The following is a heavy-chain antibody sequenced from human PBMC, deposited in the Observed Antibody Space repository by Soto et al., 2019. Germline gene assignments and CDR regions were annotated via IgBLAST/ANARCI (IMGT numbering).Heavy chain of an antibody. CDR2: INPSGGST. V-gene: IGHV1-46*01. CDR1: GYTFTSYY. J-gene: IGHJ4*02. D-gene: IGHD3-22*01. Sequence: ASVKVSCKASGYTFTSYYMHWVRQAPGQGLEWMGIINPSGGSTSYAQKFQGRVTMTRDTPTSTVYMELSSLRSEDTAVYYCARDPPRVYYDSSGLDYWGQGTLVTISS. CDR3: ARDPPRVYYDSSGLDY.